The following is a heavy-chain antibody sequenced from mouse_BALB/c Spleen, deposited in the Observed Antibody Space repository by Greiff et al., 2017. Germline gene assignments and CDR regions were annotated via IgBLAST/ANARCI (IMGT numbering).Heavy chain of an antibody. CDR3: ARDLPAYYRYDEAY. CDR2: IWAGGST. J-gene: IGHJ3*01. D-gene: IGHD2-14*01. Sequence: QVQLKQSGPGLVAPSQSLSITCTVSGFSLTSYGVHWVRQPPGKGLEWLGVIWAGGSTNYNSALMSRLSISKDNSKSQVFLKMNSLQTDDTAMYYCARDLPAYYRYDEAYWGQGTLVTVSA. V-gene: IGHV2-9*02. CDR1: GFSLTSYG.